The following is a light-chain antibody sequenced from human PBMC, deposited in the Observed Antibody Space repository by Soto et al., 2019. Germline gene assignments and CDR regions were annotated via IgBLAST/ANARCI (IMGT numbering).Light chain of an antibody. CDR1: QSVSSY. CDR3: QQRSNWPTT. CDR2: DAS. V-gene: IGKV3-11*01. J-gene: IGKJ1*01. Sequence: VVLTQSTATLSLSPGERATLSCRASQSVSSYLAWYQQKPGQAPRLLIYDASNRATGIPARFSGSGSGTDFTLTISSLEPEDFAVYYCQQRSNWPTTFGQGTKVDIK.